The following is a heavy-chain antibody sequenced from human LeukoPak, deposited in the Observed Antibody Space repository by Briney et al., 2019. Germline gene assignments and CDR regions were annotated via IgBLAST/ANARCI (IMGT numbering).Heavy chain of an antibody. Sequence: GGSLRLSCAASGFTFSTYIMNWVRQAPGKELEWVSSISSSSSSIFYADSVKGRFTVSRDNAKNSLYLQMSSLRAEDTAVYYCARENTFGGVIIIDYWGQGTLVTVSS. CDR1: GFTFSTYI. CDR3: ARENTFGGVIIIDY. V-gene: IGHV3-21*01. J-gene: IGHJ4*02. D-gene: IGHD3-16*01. CDR2: ISSSSSSI.